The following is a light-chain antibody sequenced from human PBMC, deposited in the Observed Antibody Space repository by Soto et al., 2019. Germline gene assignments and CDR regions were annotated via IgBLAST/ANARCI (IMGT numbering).Light chain of an antibody. CDR1: QGIRND. CDR2: GAS. V-gene: IGKV1-17*01. CDR3: LQHNSYPLT. J-gene: IGKJ1*01. Sequence: DIQVTQSPSSLSASVGDRVTITCRASQGIRNDVGWYQQKPGKAPKRLIYGASSLQSGVPSRFSGSRSGTEFTLTISSLQPEDFASYSCLQHNSYPLTFGQGTKVEIK.